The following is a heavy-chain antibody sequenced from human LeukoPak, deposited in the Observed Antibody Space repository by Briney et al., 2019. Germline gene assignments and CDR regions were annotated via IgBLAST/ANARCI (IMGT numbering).Heavy chain of an antibody. CDR1: GFAFSGYA. D-gene: IGHD3-16*01. CDR3: AKRVQRNMGPFDS. V-gene: IGHV3-23*01. CDR2: ISPGGDST. Sequence: GGSLRLSCVASGFAFSGYAMSWVRQAPGRGLEWVSGISPGGDSTYYAGSVKGRFTISRDNSKNTLWLQMNSLRDEDTAVYYCAKRVQRNMGPFDSWGQGTLASVSS. J-gene: IGHJ4*02.